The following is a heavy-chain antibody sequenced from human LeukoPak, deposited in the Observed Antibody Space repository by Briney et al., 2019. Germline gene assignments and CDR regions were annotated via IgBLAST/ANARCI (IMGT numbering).Heavy chain of an antibody. Sequence: SVKVSCKSSGGTLSSYAISWVRQPPGKGLEWMGGIISIFGTANYAHKFQGRVTITADESTSTAYMELSSLRSEDTAVYCCAREVITFGGVIVRTYFCVLGGGRPLDSVFWG. CDR1: GGTLSSYA. D-gene: IGHD3-16*02. V-gene: IGHV1-69*01. CDR2: IISIFGTA. CDR3: AREVITFGGVIVRTYFCVLGGGRPLDSVF. J-gene: IGHJ6*01.